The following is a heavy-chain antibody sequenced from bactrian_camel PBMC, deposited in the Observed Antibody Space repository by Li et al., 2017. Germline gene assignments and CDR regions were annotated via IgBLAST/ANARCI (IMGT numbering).Heavy chain of an antibody. CDR1: GYSSSRHC. Sequence: GGSVQAGGSLRLSCTHFGYSSSRHCMGWFRQAPGKAREGIAGIRRDGDEYYADSVKDRFVFSQDNAKNTLCLQVNSLKPEDTGIYYCAAGRRGDYDDCHRQQKYGNWGQGTQVTVS. D-gene: IGHD5*01. CDR3: AAGRRGDYDDCHRQQKYGN. CDR2: IRRDGDE. J-gene: IGHJ4*01. V-gene: IGHV3S57*01.